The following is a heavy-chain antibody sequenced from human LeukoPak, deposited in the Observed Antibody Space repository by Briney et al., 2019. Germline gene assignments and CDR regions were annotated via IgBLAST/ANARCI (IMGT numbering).Heavy chain of an antibody. CDR2: IDSDGTTT. CDR1: GFTLGNAW. CDR3: ARGDCSSTSCRDNWFDP. V-gene: IGHV3-74*01. J-gene: IGHJ5*02. Sequence: GGSLRLSCAASGFTLGNAWMHWVRQAPGEGLVWVSRIDSDGTTTIYADSVKGRFTISRDNAKNTVYLQMNSLRVEDTAVYYCARGDCSSTSCRDNWFDPWGQGTLVTVSS. D-gene: IGHD2-2*01.